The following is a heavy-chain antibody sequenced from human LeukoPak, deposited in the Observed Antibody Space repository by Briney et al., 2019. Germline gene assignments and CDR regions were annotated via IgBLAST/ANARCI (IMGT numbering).Heavy chain of an antibody. D-gene: IGHD6-6*01. V-gene: IGHV1-69*01. J-gene: IGHJ4*02. Sequence: SVKVSCKASGGTFSSYAISWVRQAPGQGLEWMGGIIPIFGTANYAQKFQGRVTITADESTSTAYMELSNLRSEDTAVYYCAREATLEYSSSDFDYWGQGTLVTVSS. CDR1: GGTFSSYA. CDR3: AREATLEYSSSDFDY. CDR2: IIPIFGTA.